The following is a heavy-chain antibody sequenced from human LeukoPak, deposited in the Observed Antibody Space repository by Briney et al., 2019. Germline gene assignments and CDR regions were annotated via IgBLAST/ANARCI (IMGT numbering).Heavy chain of an antibody. V-gene: IGHV3-23*01. CDR3: ARDLPTYYFDY. CDR2: ISGSGGST. J-gene: IGHJ4*02. CDR1: GFTFSTYA. Sequence: GGSLRLSCATSGFTFSTYAMTWVRQAPGKGLEWVSAISGSGGSTYYADSVKGRFTISRDNSKNTLYLQMNSLRAEDTAVYYCARDLPTYYFDYWGQGTLVTVSS.